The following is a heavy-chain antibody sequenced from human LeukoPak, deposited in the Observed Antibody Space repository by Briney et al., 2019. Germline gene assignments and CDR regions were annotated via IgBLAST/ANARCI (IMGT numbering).Heavy chain of an antibody. CDR3: ARDNINYDY. V-gene: IGHV3-11*04. Sequence: KPGGSLRLSCAASGFTFTDYYMSWIRQAPGKGPEWVSHISIGGGSVDYADSVKGRFTISRDNTKKSVYLQMNSLRVEDTAVYYCARDNINYDYWGQGILVTVSS. D-gene: IGHD4-11*01. J-gene: IGHJ4*02. CDR1: GFTFTDYY. CDR2: ISIGGGSV.